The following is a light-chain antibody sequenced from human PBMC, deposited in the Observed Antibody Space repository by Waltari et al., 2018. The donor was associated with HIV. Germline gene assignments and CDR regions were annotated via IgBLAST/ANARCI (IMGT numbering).Light chain of an antibody. Sequence: DIRMTQSPSYVSASVGDRVTITCRATQAIATWLAWYQQRTGKAPKLLIHGASNLQGGVPSRFRGSGSGTTFTLTVTNLQPEDFAIYFCQQTNSFPITFGQGTRLDNK. J-gene: IGKJ5*01. CDR2: GAS. CDR1: QAIATW. CDR3: QQTNSFPIT. V-gene: IGKV1D-12*01.